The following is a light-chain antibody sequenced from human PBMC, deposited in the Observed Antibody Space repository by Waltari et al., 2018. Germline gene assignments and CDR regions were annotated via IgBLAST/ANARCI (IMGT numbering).Light chain of an antibody. J-gene: IGKJ1*01. CDR3: QQYNDWPQT. CDR2: GAS. Sequence: EIVMTQSPATLSVSPGERATLSCRASQSVTSNLAWYQQKPGQAPRLLSYGASTRATGIPARFSGSGSGTEFTLTINSLQSEDFAVYFCQQYNDWPQTFGQGTKVEIK. V-gene: IGKV3-15*01. CDR1: QSVTSN.